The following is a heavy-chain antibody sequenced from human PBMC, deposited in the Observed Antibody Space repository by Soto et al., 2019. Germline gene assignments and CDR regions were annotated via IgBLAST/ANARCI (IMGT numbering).Heavy chain of an antibody. V-gene: IGHV3-48*02. CDR3: ARSEGPVSYYYGMDV. Sequence: PGGSLRLSCAASGFTFSSYSMNWVRQAPGKGLEWVSYISSSTSTIYYADSVKGRFIISRDNAKNSLYLQMNSLRDEDTAVYYCARSEGPVSYYYGMDVWGQGTTVTVSS. CDR2: ISSSTSTI. CDR1: GFTFSSYS. J-gene: IGHJ6*02.